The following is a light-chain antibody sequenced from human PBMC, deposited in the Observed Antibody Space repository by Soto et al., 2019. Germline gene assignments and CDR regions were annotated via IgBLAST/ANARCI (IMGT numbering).Light chain of an antibody. J-gene: IGKJ1*01. CDR1: QGIVRW. V-gene: IGKV1-5*01. CDR3: QHYYGFSRT. Sequence: DIQMTQSPSTLSASVGDRVTITCRASQGIVRWFAWYQQKPGKAPKLLIYDASTLESGVPSRFSGSGAGTEFTLTISSLQPDDFATYYCQHYYGFSRTFGQGTKVEIK. CDR2: DAS.